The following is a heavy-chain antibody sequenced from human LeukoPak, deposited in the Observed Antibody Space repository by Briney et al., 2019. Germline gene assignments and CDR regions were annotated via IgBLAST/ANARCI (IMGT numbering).Heavy chain of an antibody. Sequence: GGSLRLSCAASGFTLSNFWMSWVRQAPGEGLEWVANIKPDGSEKYYVDSVKGRFTISRDNAINSLYLQMNSLRAEDTAFYYCVRTSGSNEIVVVTNGGYFDYWGQVTLVTVS. D-gene: IGHD2-15*01. V-gene: IGHV3-7*03. CDR3: VRTSGSNEIVVVTNGGYFDY. CDR2: IKPDGSEK. CDR1: GFTLSNFW. J-gene: IGHJ4*03.